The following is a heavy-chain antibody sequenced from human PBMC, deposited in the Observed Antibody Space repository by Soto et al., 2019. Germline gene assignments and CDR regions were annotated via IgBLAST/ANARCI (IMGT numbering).Heavy chain of an antibody. J-gene: IGHJ4*02. V-gene: IGHV4-30-2*01. D-gene: IGHD6-19*01. Sequence: SETLSLTCAVSGGSISSGGYSWSWIRQPPGNGLEWIGYIYHSGSTYYNPSLKSRVTISVDRSKNQFSLKLSSVTAADTAVYYCARAGGLGAVAADYWGQGTLVTVSS. CDR1: GGSISSGGYS. CDR3: ARAGGLGAVAADY. CDR2: IYHSGST.